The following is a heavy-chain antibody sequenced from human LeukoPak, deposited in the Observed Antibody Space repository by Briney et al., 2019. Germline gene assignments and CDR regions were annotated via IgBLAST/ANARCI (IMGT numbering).Heavy chain of an antibody. V-gene: IGHV4-61*08. CDR2: IHYSGTT. Sequence: SETLSLTCVVSGGSISSGGFAWSWIRQPPGKGLEWIGYIHYSGTTNYNPSLKNRVTISLDTSKNQFSLNLSSVTAADTAVYYCARIGGYSGYGPHWGQGTLVTVSS. D-gene: IGHD5-12*01. CDR1: GGSISSGGFA. J-gene: IGHJ4*02. CDR3: ARIGGYSGYGPH.